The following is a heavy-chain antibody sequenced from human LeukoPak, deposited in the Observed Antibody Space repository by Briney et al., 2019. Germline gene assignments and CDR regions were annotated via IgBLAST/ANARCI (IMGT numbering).Heavy chain of an antibody. CDR2: INPGGGST. CDR1: GYTFINYY. J-gene: IGHJ4*02. CDR3: ARENQPAGARFFDH. V-gene: IGHV1-46*01. D-gene: IGHD6-13*01. Sequence: ASVKASCKASGYTFINYYIHWVRQAPGQGLEWMGIINPGGGSTSYAPKFQGRLIMTRDTSTSTVYMELSSLRCEDTAVYYCARENQPAGARFFDHWGQGILVTVSS.